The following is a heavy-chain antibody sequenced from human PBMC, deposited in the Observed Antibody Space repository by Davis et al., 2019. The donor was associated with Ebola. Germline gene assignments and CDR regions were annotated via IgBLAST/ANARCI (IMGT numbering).Heavy chain of an antibody. Sequence: GESLKISCAASGFPFNSFALHWVRQAPGKGLEWVAVVSSDGNDKYYADSVKGRFTISRDNSKNTLNLQMNSLRAEDTAVYYCARDIGYSDGWPDYYYYGMDVWGQGTTVTVSS. CDR2: VSSDGNDK. J-gene: IGHJ6*02. V-gene: IGHV3-30-3*01. D-gene: IGHD6-19*01. CDR1: GFPFNSFA. CDR3: ARDIGYSDGWPDYYYYGMDV.